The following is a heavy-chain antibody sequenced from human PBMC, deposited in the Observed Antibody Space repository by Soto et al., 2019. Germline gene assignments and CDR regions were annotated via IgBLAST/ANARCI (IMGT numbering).Heavy chain of an antibody. CDR2: INAGNGNT. Sequence: ASVKVSCKASGYTFTSYAMHWVRQAPGQRLEWMGWINAGNGNTKYSQKFQGRVTITRDTSASTAYMELSSLRSEDTAVYYCARTPVWSYYFDYWGQGTLVTVSS. CDR3: ARTPVWSYYFDY. J-gene: IGHJ4*02. V-gene: IGHV1-3*01. D-gene: IGHD3-3*01. CDR1: GYTFTSYA.